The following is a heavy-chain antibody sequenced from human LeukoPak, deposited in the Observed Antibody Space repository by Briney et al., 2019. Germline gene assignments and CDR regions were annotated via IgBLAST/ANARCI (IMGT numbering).Heavy chain of an antibody. CDR1: GYTFTSYG. J-gene: IGHJ4*02. CDR3: ARVWKYHYDSSGYNFDY. CDR2: ISAYNGNT. V-gene: IGHV1-18*01. Sequence: ASVKVSCKASGYTFTSYGISWVRQAPGQGLEWMGWISAYNGNTNYAQKLQGRVTMTTDTSTSTAYMELRSLRSDDTAVYYCARVWKYHYDSSGYNFDYWGQGTLVTVSS. D-gene: IGHD3-22*01.